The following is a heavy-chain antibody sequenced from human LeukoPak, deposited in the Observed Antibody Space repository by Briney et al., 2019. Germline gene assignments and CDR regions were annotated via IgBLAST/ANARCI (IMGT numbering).Heavy chain of an antibody. J-gene: IGHJ3*02. CDR3: ATDPIGAFDI. V-gene: IGHV1-2*02. CDR1: GYTFTGYY. Sequence: ASVKVSCKASGYTFTGYYMHWVRQAPGQGLERMGWINPNSGGTNYAQKFQGRVTMTEDTSTDTAYMELSSLRSEDTAVYYCATDPIGAFDIWGQGTMVTVSS. CDR2: INPNSGGT.